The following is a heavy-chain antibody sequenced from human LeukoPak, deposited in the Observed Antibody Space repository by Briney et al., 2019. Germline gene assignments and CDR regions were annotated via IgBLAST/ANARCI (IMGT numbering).Heavy chain of an antibody. J-gene: IGHJ5*02. Sequence: KAGGSLRLSCAASGFTFSTYNMNWVRHAPGKGLEWISSITSSSSYIYYADSVKGRFTISRDNAKNSLYLQMNSLRAEDTAVYYCAKGGRPGPTAWFDPWGQGTLVTVSS. CDR1: GFTFSTYN. D-gene: IGHD1-7*01. V-gene: IGHV3-21*04. CDR3: AKGGRPGPTAWFDP. CDR2: ITSSSSYI.